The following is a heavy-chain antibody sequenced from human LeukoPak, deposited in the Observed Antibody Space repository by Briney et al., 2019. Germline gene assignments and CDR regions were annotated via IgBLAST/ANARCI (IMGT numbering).Heavy chain of an antibody. V-gene: IGHV3-7*01. CDR2: IDQDESER. J-gene: IGHJ4*02. D-gene: IGHD1-26*01. Sequence: GGSLRLSCATSGLRSSSYWMSWVRQAPGKGLEWVANIDQDESERNYVDSAKGRFTISRDGAKNSVYLQMNSLKDEDTAVYYCAIAEGWELGYWGQGTLVTVSS. CDR1: GLRSSSYW. CDR3: AIAEGWELGY.